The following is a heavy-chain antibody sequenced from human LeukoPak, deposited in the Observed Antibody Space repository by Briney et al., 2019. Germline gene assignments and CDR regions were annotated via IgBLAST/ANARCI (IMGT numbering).Heavy chain of an antibody. V-gene: IGHV1-69*06. CDR2: IIPIFGTA. Sequence: SVKVSCKASGYTFTSYGISWVRQAPGQGLEWMGGIIPIFGTANYAQKFQGRVTITADKSTSTAYMELSRLRSDDTAVYYCARALGYCSGGSCYSSNYYYYMDVWGKGTTVTVSS. D-gene: IGHD2-15*01. CDR3: ARALGYCSGGSCYSSNYYYYMDV. CDR1: GYTFTSYG. J-gene: IGHJ6*03.